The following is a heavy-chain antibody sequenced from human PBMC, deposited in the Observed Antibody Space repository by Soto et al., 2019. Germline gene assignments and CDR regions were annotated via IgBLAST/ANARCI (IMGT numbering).Heavy chain of an antibody. V-gene: IGHV3-30*18. D-gene: IGHD3-3*01. CDR2: IALEGSNN. CDR3: AKDWATRVVARFFDS. Sequence: QVHLVESGGDVVQPGTSLRLSCAASGFNFSDYAMHWVRQAPGKGLEWLAIIALEGSNNYSAKPVKDRFTISRDNSKSTLYLQMNSLRPEDTAVYYCAKDWATRVVARFFDSWGQGTPVTVSS. J-gene: IGHJ4*02. CDR1: GFNFSDYA.